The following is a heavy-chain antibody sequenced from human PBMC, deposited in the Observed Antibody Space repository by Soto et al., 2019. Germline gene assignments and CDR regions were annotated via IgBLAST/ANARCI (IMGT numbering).Heavy chain of an antibody. CDR2: TYYSGST. D-gene: IGHD5-12*01. Sequence: SETLSLTCTVSGGSVSSGSYYWSWIRQPPGNGLEWIGYTYYSGSTNYNPSLKSRVTISVDTSKNQFSLKLSSVTAADTAVYYCAREAPDGYNDYWGQGTMLTV. V-gene: IGHV4-61*01. CDR1: GGSVSSGSYY. J-gene: IGHJ4*02. CDR3: AREAPDGYNDY.